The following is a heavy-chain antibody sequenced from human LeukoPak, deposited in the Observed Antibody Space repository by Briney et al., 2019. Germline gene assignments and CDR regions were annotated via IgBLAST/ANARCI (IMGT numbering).Heavy chain of an antibody. D-gene: IGHD4-17*01. CDR1: GFTFSSYW. Sequence: GGSLRLSCAASGFTFSSYWMSWVRQAPGKGLEWVANIKQDGSEKYYVDSVKGRFTISRDNAKNSLYLQMNSLRPEDTAVYYCARDPATTVTTYAYWGQGALVTVSS. CDR3: ARDPATTVTTYAY. J-gene: IGHJ4*02. V-gene: IGHV3-7*01. CDR2: IKQDGSEK.